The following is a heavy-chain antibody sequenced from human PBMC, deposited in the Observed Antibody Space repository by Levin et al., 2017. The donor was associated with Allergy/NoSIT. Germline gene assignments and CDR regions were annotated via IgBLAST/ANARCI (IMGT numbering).Heavy chain of an antibody. J-gene: IGHJ4*02. CDR2: ISSTGSTI. V-gene: IGHV3-48*03. CDR1: GFTFSSYE. D-gene: IGHD3-3*01. Sequence: GESLKISCAASGFTFSSYEMNWVRRAPGKGLEWVSYISSTGSTIYSADSVKGRFTISRDNAKNSLYLHMNSLRAEDTAVYYCARQLGNFWSGYNCFDYWGQGTLVTVSS. CDR3: ARQLGNFWSGYNCFDY.